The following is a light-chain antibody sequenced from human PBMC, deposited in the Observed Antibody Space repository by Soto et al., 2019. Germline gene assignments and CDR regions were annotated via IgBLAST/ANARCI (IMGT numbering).Light chain of an antibody. CDR2: GAS. CDR1: QSVSSIY. CDR3: QQDGIPRWT. Sequence: EIVLTQSPGTLSLSPRERATLSCRASQSVSSIYSAWYQQKPWQSPRLLIYGASNRPTGSPDKLNGSGSGTDFTRSISRLEPEYFAGYYCQQDGIPRWTVGQGPKVEI. V-gene: IGKV3-20*01. J-gene: IGKJ1*01.